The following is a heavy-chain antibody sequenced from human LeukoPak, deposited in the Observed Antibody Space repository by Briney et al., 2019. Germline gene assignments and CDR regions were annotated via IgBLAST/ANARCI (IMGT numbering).Heavy chain of an antibody. CDR3: ARDEDSSTWYGVDY. V-gene: IGHV3-21*01. J-gene: IGHJ4*02. CDR2: ISSSSNYI. D-gene: IGHD6-13*01. CDR1: GGSFSGYY. Sequence: ETLSLTCAVYGGSFSGYYWSWIRQAPGKGLEWVSSISSSSNYIYYADSVKGRFTISRDNAKNSLYLQMNSLRAEDTAVYYCARDEDSSTWYGVDYWGQGTLVTVSS.